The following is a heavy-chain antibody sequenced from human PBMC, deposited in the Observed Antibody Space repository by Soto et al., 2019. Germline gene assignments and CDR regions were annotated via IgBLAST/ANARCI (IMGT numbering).Heavy chain of an antibody. CDR3: ARVQSGYDFAY. J-gene: IGHJ4*02. CDR2: ISANNGNT. D-gene: IGHD5-12*01. Sequence: QVQLVQSGAEVKKPGASVKVSCKASGYTFTSYGINWVRQAPGQGLGWMGWISANNGNTHYAQKLQGRVTMTPDTSTSTAYMELRSLRSDDTAVYYCARVQSGYDFAYWGQGTLVTVSS. V-gene: IGHV1-18*01. CDR1: GYTFTSYG.